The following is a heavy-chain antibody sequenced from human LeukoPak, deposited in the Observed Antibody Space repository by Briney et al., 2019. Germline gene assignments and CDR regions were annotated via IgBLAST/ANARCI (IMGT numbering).Heavy chain of an antibody. D-gene: IGHD3-10*01. CDR2: IYYSGST. V-gene: IGHV4-39*02. CDR3: ARDRYYYGSGSYLGFDY. J-gene: IGHJ4*02. CDR1: GGSISSSSYY. Sequence: PSETLSLTCTVSGGSISSSSYYWGWIRQPPGKGLEWIGSIYYSGSTYYNPSLKSRVTISVDTSKNQFSLKLSSVTAADTAVYYCARDRYYYGSGSYLGFDYWGQGTLVTVSS.